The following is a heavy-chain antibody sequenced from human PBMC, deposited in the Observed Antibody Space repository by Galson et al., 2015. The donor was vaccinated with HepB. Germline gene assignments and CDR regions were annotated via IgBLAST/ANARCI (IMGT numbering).Heavy chain of an antibody. J-gene: IGHJ4*02. CDR2: ISANSGDT. CDR3: AREQDYRIDY. Sequence: SVKVSCKASGYTLTTNGISWVRQAPGQGLEWMGWISANSGDTRYAQNLQGRVTLTRDTSTSTAYLELRSLRSDDTAAYYCAREQDYRIDYWGQGTLVTVSS. D-gene: IGHD3-16*02. V-gene: IGHV1-18*04. CDR1: GYTLTTNG.